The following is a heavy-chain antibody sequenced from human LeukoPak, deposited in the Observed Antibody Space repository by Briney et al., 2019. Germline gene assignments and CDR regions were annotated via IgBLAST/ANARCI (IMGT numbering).Heavy chain of an antibody. Sequence: GGSLRLSCAASGFTVSSNYMSWVRQAPGKVLEWVSVIYSGGSTYYADSVKGRFTISRDNSKNTLYLQMNSLRAEDTAVYYCARDLPYSGYDPRHNAFDIWGQGTMVTVSS. CDR1: GFTVSSNY. CDR2: IYSGGST. D-gene: IGHD5-12*01. V-gene: IGHV3-53*01. J-gene: IGHJ3*02. CDR3: ARDLPYSGYDPRHNAFDI.